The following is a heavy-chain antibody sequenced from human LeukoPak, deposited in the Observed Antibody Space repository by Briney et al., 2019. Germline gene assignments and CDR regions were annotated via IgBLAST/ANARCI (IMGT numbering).Heavy chain of an antibody. V-gene: IGHV4-34*01. J-gene: IGHJ4*02. CDR2: INHSGST. CDR3: ARTLDGYSYGYYFDY. CDR1: VGSFSGYY. Sequence: PSETLSLTCAVYVGSFSGYYWSWIRQPPGKGLEWVGEINHSGSTNYNPSLKSRVTMSVDTSKNQFSLNLSSVTAVDTAVYYCARTLDGYSYGYYFDYWGQGTLVTVSS. D-gene: IGHD5-18*01.